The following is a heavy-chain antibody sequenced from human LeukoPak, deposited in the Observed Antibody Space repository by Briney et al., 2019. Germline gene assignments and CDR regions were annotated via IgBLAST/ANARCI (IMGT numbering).Heavy chain of an antibody. CDR2: ISSSSSYI. CDR3: ARDLDGDYNFDY. J-gene: IGHJ4*02. CDR1: GFTFGDYG. V-gene: IGHV3-21*01. D-gene: IGHD4-17*01. Sequence: GGSLRLSCSASGFTFGDYGMSWVRQAPGKGLEWVSSISSSSSYIYYADSVKGRFTISRDNAKNSLYLQMNSLRAEDTAVYYCARDLDGDYNFDYWGQGTLVTISS.